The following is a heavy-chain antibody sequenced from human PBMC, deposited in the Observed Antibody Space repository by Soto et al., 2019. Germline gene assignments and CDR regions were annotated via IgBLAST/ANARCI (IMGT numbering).Heavy chain of an antibody. J-gene: IGHJ6*02. CDR1: GFTFSSYA. D-gene: IGHD3-3*01. Sequence: PGGSLRLSCAASGFTFSSYAMSWVRQAPGKGLEWVSAISGSGGSTYYADSVKGRFTISRDNSKNTLYLQMNSLRAEDTAVYYCARDYVLRFLEWPPYGMDVWGQGTTVTVSS. V-gene: IGHV3-23*01. CDR2: ISGSGGST. CDR3: ARDYVLRFLEWPPYGMDV.